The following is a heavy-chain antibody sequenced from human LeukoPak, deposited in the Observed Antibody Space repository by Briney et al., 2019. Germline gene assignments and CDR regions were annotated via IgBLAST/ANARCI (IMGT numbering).Heavy chain of an antibody. CDR1: GFTFSSYG. CDR3: ARGFYDSSGYFPD. V-gene: IGHV3-30*03. CDR2: ISYDGSNK. D-gene: IGHD3-22*01. J-gene: IGHJ4*02. Sequence: GGSLRLSCAASGFTFSSYGMHWVRQAPGKGLEWVAVISYDGSNKYYADSVKGRFTISRDNSKNTLYLQMNSLRAEDTAVYYCARGFYDSSGYFPDWGQGTLVTVSS.